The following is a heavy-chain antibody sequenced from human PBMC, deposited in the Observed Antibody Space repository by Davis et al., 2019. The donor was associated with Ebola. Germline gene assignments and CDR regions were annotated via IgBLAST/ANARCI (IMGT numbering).Heavy chain of an antibody. J-gene: IGHJ4*02. CDR1: GGSISSYY. CDR3: ARRSYGGADY. CDR2: IYYSGST. D-gene: IGHD4/OR15-4a*01. V-gene: IGHV4-59*01. Sequence: MPSETLSLTCTVSGGSISSYYWSWIRQPPGKGLEWIGYIYYSGSTNYNPSLKSRVTISVDTSKNQFSLKLSSVTAADTAVYYCARRSYGGADYWGQGTLVTVSS.